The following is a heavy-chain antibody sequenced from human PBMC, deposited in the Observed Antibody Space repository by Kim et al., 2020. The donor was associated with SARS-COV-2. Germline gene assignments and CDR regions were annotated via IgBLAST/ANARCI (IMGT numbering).Heavy chain of an antibody. CDR1: GFTFSSYA. CDR2: ISGSGGST. CDR3: ARQIVATIFAPSGPLTT. Sequence: GGSLRLSCAASGFTFSSYAMSWVRQAPGKGLEWVSAISGSGGSTYYADSVKGRFTISRDNSKNTLYLQMNSLRAEDTAVYYCARQIVATIFAPSGPLTTWGQGTLVTVSS. V-gene: IGHV3-23*01. D-gene: IGHD5-12*01. J-gene: IGHJ5*02.